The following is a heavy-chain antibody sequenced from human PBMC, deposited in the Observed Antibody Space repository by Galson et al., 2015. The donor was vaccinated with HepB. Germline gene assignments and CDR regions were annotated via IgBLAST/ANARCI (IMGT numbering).Heavy chain of an antibody. CDR2: INAGIGNT. Sequence: SVKVSCKASGYTFTSYAMHWVRQAPGQRLEWMGWINAGIGNTKYSQKFQGRVTITRDTSASTAYMELSSLRSEDTAVYYCAREEREGDYYFDYWGQGTLVTVSS. CDR1: GYTFTSYA. CDR3: AREEREGDYYFDY. D-gene: IGHD1-1*01. V-gene: IGHV1-3*01. J-gene: IGHJ4*02.